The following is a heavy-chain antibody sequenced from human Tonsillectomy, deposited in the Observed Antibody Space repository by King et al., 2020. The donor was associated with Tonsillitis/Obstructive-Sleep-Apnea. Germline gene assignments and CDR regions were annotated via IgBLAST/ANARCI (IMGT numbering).Heavy chain of an antibody. V-gene: IGHV3-21*01. J-gene: IGHJ5*02. CDR1: GFTFSSHS. Sequence: VQLVESGGGLVKPGGSLRLSCAASGFTFSSHSMNWVRQAPGKGLEWVSSISISNTYLYDADSVKGRITISREYAKNSLYLQMNSLRADDTAVYYCARGYCSGTTCYTKNAWFDPWGQGTLVTVSS. CDR3: ARGYCSGTTCYTKNAWFDP. D-gene: IGHD2-2*02. CDR2: ISISNTYL.